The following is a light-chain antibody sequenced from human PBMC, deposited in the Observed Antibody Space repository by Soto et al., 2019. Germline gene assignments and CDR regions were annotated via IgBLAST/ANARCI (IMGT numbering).Light chain of an antibody. J-gene: IGKJ1*01. CDR2: GAS. V-gene: IGKV3-20*01. CDR3: QQFESSVT. CDR1: QSAGSNF. Sequence: EVVLTQSPVSLSLSPGERATFSCRASQSAGSNFFAWYQQKPGQAPRLLIYGASSRATGIPDRFSGSGSGTDFTLTISRLEPEDFAVYYCQQFESSVTFGQGTKVEI.